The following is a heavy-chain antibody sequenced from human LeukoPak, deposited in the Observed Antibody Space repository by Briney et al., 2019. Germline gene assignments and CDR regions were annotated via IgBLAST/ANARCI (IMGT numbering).Heavy chain of an antibody. CDR1: GGSISSYY. CDR3: ARDHIVVVPAATNYYYYMDV. D-gene: IGHD2-2*01. Sequence: SETLSLTCTVSGGSISSYYWSWIRQPAGKGLEWIGRIYTSGSTNYNPSLKSRVTMSVDTSKNQFSLKLSSVTAADTAAYYCARDHIVVVPAATNYYYYMDVWGKGTTVTVSS. V-gene: IGHV4-4*07. J-gene: IGHJ6*03. CDR2: IYTSGST.